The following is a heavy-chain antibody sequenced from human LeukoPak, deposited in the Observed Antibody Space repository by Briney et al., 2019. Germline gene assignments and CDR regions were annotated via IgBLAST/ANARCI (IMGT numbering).Heavy chain of an antibody. CDR2: TSYDGSNK. CDR1: GFTFSSYG. Sequence: GGCLRLSCAASGFTFSSYGMGWVRQAPGKGLEWGAVTSYDGSNKNYAVSLKGRFTISRDNSKNTLYLQMNSLRAEDTAVYYCAKHHCSSISCHGRSSGDFDYWGQGTLVTVSS. D-gene: IGHD2-2*01. J-gene: IGHJ4*02. CDR3: AKHHCSSISCHGRSSGDFDY. V-gene: IGHV3-30*18.